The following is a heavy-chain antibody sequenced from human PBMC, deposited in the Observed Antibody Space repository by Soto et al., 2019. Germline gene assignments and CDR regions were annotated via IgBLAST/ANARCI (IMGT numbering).Heavy chain of an antibody. CDR1: GGSVSSEHYY. CDR3: AGGTDGKKVAY. J-gene: IGHJ4*02. D-gene: IGHD5-12*01. Sequence: QVQLQESGPGLVKSSETLSLTCTVSGGSVSSEHYYWNWIRQPPGKGLEWIGYFYYTGSTNYNPCLESRLTMSVDMSKNHFSLKLSSVTAADTAVYYCAGGTDGKKVAYWGQGTLVTVSS. V-gene: IGHV4-61*03. CDR2: FYYTGST.